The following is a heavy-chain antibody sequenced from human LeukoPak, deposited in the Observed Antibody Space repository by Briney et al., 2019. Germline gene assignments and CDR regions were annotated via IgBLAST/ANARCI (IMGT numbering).Heavy chain of an antibody. CDR1: GGSISSRNYY. CDR2: VSYSGST. V-gene: IGHV4-39*01. Sequence: SETLSLTCTVSGGSISSRNYYWGWIRQPPGKGLEWIGTVSYSGSTSYNPSLESRVTISVDTSKNQFSLKLSSLTAADTAVYYCARRRLGWYSVDYWGQGTLVTVSS. D-gene: IGHD6-19*01. CDR3: ARRRLGWYSVDY. J-gene: IGHJ4*02.